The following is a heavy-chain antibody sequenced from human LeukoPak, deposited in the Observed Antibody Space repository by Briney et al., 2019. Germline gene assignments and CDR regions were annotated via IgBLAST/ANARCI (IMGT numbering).Heavy chain of an antibody. CDR2: INHSGST. CDR3: AREDVFDI. Sequence: SETLSLICAVYGGSFSGYYWSWIRQPPGKGLEWIGEINHSGSTNYNPSLKSRVTISVDTSKNQFSLKLGSVTAADTAVYYCAREDVFDIWGQGTMVTVSS. CDR1: GGSFSGYY. J-gene: IGHJ3*02. V-gene: IGHV4-34*01.